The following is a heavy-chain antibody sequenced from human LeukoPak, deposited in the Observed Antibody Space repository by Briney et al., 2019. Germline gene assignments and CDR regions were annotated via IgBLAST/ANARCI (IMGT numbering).Heavy chain of an antibody. Sequence: SETLSLTCTVSGVSISSYFWSWIGQPPGKGLEWIGNIHYSGSANYNPSLKSRVTISLDTSKNQVSLKLSSVTAADTAVYYCARDRQYYDSSAHFDYWGQGTLVTVSS. V-gene: IGHV4-59*01. J-gene: IGHJ4*02. CDR2: IHYSGSA. D-gene: IGHD3-22*01. CDR1: GVSISSYF. CDR3: ARDRQYYDSSAHFDY.